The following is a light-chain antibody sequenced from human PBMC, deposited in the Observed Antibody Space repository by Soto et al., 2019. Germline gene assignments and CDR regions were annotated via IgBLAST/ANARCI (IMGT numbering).Light chain of an antibody. V-gene: IGKV1-39*01. CDR3: QQSYSTPQWT. CDR2: GAS. J-gene: IGKJ1*01. CDR1: QTISLF. Sequence: DIQMTQSPSSLSASVGDRVTITCRASQTISLFLNWYQQKPGKAPKLLIYGASTLQTGVPSRFSGSGSGTDFALTINSLQPEDFATYYCQQSYSTPQWTFGQGTKVDIK.